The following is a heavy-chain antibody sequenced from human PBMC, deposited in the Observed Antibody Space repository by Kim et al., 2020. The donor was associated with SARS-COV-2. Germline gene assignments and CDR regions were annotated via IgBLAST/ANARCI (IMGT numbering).Heavy chain of an antibody. CDR1: GYTLSELS. V-gene: IGHV1-24*01. CDR2: FDPEDGET. D-gene: IGHD3-22*01. J-gene: IGHJ4*02. Sequence: ASVKVSCKVSGYTLSELSMHWVRQAPGKGLDWMGVFDPEDGETIYPQKVQGRVTMTEDTSTDTAYMELSSLRSEDTAVYYCATLYDSRTWGQGSLVTVSS. CDR3: ATLYDSRT.